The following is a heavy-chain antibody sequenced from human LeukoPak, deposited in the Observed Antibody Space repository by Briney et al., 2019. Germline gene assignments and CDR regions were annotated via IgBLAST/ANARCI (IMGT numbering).Heavy chain of an antibody. CDR3: ARVWLVGDFDY. V-gene: IGHV3-48*04. CDR2: ISSSSSTI. D-gene: IGHD6-6*01. Sequence: GGSLRLSCAASGFTFSSYSMNWVRQAPGKGLEWVSYISSSSSTINYADSVKGRFTISRDNAKNSLYPQMNSLRAEDTAVYYCARVWLVGDFDYWGQGTLVTVSS. J-gene: IGHJ4*02. CDR1: GFTFSSYS.